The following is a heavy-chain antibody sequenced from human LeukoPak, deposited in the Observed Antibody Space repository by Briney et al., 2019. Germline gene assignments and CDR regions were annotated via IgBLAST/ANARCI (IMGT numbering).Heavy chain of an antibody. CDR2: FDPEDGET. V-gene: IGHV1-24*01. J-gene: IGHJ3*02. D-gene: IGHD3-3*01. CDR3: ATPTFITIFGVVIGGSGAFDI. CDR1: GYTFTGYH. Sequence: ASVKVSCKASGYTFTGYHMHWVRQAPGKGLEWMGGFDPEDGETIYAQKFQGRVTMTEDTSTDTAYMELSSLRSEDTAVYYCATPTFITIFGVVIGGSGAFDIWGQGTMVTVSS.